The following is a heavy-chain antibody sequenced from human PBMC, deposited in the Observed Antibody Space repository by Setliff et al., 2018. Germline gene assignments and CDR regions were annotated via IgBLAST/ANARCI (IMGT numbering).Heavy chain of an antibody. V-gene: IGHV3-21*04. CDR1: GFTFSSYS. CDR3: AKDRWGYADP. CDR2: ISSGSNYI. D-gene: IGHD2-2*01. J-gene: IGHJ5*02. Sequence: GSLRLSCAASGFTFSSYSMNWVRQAPGKGLEWVASISSGSNYIYYTDSVKGRLTISRDNAMDTLFLQMNGLTTDDTAKYFCAKDRWGYADPWGQGTLVTVSS.